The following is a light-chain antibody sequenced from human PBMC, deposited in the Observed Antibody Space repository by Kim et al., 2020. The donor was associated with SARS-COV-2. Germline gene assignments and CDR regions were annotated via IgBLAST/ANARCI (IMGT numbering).Light chain of an antibody. J-gene: IGKJ1*01. CDR2: AAS. CDR1: QGISSY. Sequence: AIRMTQSPSSFSASTGDRVTITCRASQGISSYLAWYQQKPGKAPKLLIYAASTLQSGVPSRFSGSGSGTDFTLTISCLQSEDFATYYCQQYYDYPRTFDQGTKVDIK. CDR3: QQYYDYPRT. V-gene: IGKV1-8*01.